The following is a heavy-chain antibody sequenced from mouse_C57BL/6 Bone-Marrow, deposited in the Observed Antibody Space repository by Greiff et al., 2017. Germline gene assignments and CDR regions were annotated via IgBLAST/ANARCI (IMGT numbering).Heavy chain of an antibody. CDR1: GYTFTSYW. J-gene: IGHJ3*01. CDR3: ARTDYSNSRFAY. V-gene: IGHV1-59*01. Sequence: VQLQQPGAELVRPGTSVKLSCKASGYTFTSYWMHWVKQRPGQGLEWIGVIDPSDSYTNYNQKFKGKATLTVDTSSSTAYMQLSSLTSEDSAVYYCARTDYSNSRFAYWGQGTLVTVSA. D-gene: IGHD2-5*01. CDR2: IDPSDSYT.